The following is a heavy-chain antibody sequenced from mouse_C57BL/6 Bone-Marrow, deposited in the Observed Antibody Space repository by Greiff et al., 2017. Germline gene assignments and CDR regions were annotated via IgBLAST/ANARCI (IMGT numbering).Heavy chain of an antibody. CDR3: TGITTVVDY. Sequence: EVKLVESGGGLVQPGGSMKLSCVASGFTFSNYWMNLVRQSPEKGLEWVAQIRLKSDNYATHYAESVKGRFTISRDDSKSSVYLQLNNLRAEDTGIYYCTGITTVVDYWGQGTTLTVSS. CDR2: IRLKSDNYAT. J-gene: IGHJ2*01. CDR1: GFTFSNYW. D-gene: IGHD1-1*01. V-gene: IGHV6-3*01.